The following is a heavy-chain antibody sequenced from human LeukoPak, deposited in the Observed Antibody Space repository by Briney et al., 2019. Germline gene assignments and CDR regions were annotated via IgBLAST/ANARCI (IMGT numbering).Heavy chain of an antibody. CDR3: AKARIVAAGSRYFDY. Sequence: GGSLRLSCAASGFTFSSYAMSWVRQAPGKGLEWVSVIGGSGVITYYADSVKGRFAISRDNSKNTLYLQMNSLRAEDTAVYYCAKARIVAAGSRYFDYSGQGTLVTVSS. CDR2: IGGSGVIT. D-gene: IGHD6-13*01. CDR1: GFTFSSYA. V-gene: IGHV3-23*01. J-gene: IGHJ4*02.